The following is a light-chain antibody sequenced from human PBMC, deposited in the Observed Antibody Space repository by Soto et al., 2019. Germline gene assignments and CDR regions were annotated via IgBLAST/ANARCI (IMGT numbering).Light chain of an antibody. CDR1: QSITSSF. CDR2: RTS. V-gene: IGKV3-20*01. Sequence: EIVLTQSPGTLSLSPGERATLSCGASQSITSSFLAWYQQKPGQAPRLLIYRTSTRATGIPDRFSGSGSGTDFTLTISRLEPEDFAVYYCQQFGSSVTFGQGTRLEI. J-gene: IGKJ5*01. CDR3: QQFGSSVT.